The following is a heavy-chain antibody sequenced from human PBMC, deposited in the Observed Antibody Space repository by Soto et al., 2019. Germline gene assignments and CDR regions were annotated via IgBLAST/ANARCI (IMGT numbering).Heavy chain of an antibody. CDR1: GGSISSSNW. CDR3: ATLGVFRSFAY. Sequence: SETLSLTCAVSGGSISSSNWWIWVRQTPVTGLEWIGEINHSGSTNSNPSIRRRVTISVDKSKNQFSLKLSSVTAGATAFYYCATLGVFRSFAYWGGGTLVTFS. D-gene: IGHD3-10*01. V-gene: IGHV4-4*02. CDR2: INHSGST. J-gene: IGHJ4*02.